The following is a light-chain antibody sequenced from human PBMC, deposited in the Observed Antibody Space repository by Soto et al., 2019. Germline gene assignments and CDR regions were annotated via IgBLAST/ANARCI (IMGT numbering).Light chain of an antibody. Sequence: DIVMVQSPDSLAVSLGERATINCKSSQSVLYSSNNENYLAWYQQKPGQPPRLLIYWASTRESGVPDRFSGSGSGTDFTLTISSLQAEDVAVYYSQQYHSTPLTFGGGTKVEIK. CDR3: QQYHSTPLT. CDR2: WAS. J-gene: IGKJ4*01. V-gene: IGKV4-1*01. CDR1: QSVLYSSNNENY.